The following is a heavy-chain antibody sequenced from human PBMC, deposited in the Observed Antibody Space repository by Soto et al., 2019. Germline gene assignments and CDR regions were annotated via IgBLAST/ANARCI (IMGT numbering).Heavy chain of an antibody. CDR1: GGSISSGAYY. Sequence: SETLSLTCTVSGGSISSGAYYWSWIRQHPGKGLEWIGYIYYSGSTYYNPPLKSRVTISVDTSKNQFSLKLSSVTAADTAVYYCARVAADIASWLDPWGQGTLVTVSS. V-gene: IGHV4-31*03. D-gene: IGHD5-12*01. CDR2: IYYSGST. CDR3: ARVAADIASWLDP. J-gene: IGHJ5*02.